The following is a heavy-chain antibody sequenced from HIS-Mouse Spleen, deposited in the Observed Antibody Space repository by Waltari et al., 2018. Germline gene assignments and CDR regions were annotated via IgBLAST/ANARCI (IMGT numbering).Heavy chain of an antibody. CDR1: GYTFTSYD. Sequence: QVQLVQSGAEVTKPGASVKVSCKASGYTFTSYDLIWVRQATGQGLEWMGWMNPNSGNTGYAQKFQGRVTMTRNTSISTAYMELSSLRSEDTAVYYCARGHDYSNYFDYWGQGTLVTVSS. CDR2: MNPNSGNT. V-gene: IGHV1-8*01. J-gene: IGHJ4*02. CDR3: ARGHDYSNYFDY. D-gene: IGHD4-4*01.